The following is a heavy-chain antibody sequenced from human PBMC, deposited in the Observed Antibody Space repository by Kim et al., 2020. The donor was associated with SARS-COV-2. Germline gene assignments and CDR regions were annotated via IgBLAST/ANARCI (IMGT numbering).Heavy chain of an antibody. Sequence: GGSLRLSCAASGFTFSSYGMHWVRQAPGKGLEWVAVIWYDGSNKYYADSVKGRFTISRDNSKNTLYLQMNSLRAEDTALYYCAREGVPRAAKSYYYYGMDVWGQGTQVTVSS. CDR3: AREGVPRAAKSYYYYGMDV. V-gene: IGHV3-33*01. CDR1: GFTFSSYG. D-gene: IGHD2-15*01. CDR2: IWYDGSNK. J-gene: IGHJ6*02.